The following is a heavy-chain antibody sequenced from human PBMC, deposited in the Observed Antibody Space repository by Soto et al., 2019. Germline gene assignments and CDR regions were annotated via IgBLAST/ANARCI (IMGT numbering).Heavy chain of an antibody. Sequence: QVQLQESGPGLVKPSETLSLTCTVSGGSISSYYWSWIRQPPGKGLEWIGYIYYSGSTNYNPSLKSRVTISVDTSKNQFSLKLSSVTAADTAVYYCARISGKDDYWGQGTLVTVSS. CDR1: GGSISSYY. V-gene: IGHV4-59*01. J-gene: IGHJ4*02. CDR2: IYYSGST. CDR3: ARISGKDDY.